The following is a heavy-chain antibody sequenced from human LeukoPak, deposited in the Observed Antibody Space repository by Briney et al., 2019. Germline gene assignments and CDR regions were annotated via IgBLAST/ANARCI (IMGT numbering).Heavy chain of an antibody. D-gene: IGHD1-26*01. J-gene: IGHJ5*01. CDR1: GYTFTGYY. CDR2: INPNSGGT. CDR3: ARFRVRGSSRAYWFDY. Sequence: GASVKVSCKASGYTFTGYYMHWVRQAPGQGLEWMGWINPNSGGTNYAQKFQGRVTMTRDTSISTAYMELSRLRSDDTAVYYCARFRVRGSSRAYWFDYWGQGTLVTVSS. V-gene: IGHV1-2*02.